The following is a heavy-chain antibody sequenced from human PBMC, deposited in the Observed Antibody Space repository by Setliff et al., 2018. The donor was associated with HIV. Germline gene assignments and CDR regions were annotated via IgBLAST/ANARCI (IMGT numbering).Heavy chain of an antibody. CDR3: ARPRVFDSFDV. CDR1: EYMILAYK. J-gene: IGHJ3*01. V-gene: IGHV1-2*06. Sequence: VSVKVSCKATEYMILAYKMNWVRQAPGQGLEWIGRISPNNGAAEYAPKFQGRVIMTLDTSISTAYLEIPRLTSDDAAVYYCARPRVFDSFDVWGQGTMVTVS. CDR2: ISPNNGAA.